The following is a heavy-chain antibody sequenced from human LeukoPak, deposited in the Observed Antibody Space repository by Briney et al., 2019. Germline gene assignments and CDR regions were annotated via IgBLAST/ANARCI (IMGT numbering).Heavy chain of an antibody. CDR2: TYADGYT. D-gene: IGHD2-2*01. Sequence: GGSLRLSCAASGFTFSSYAMTWVRQAPGKGLEWVSITYADGYTFYADSVKGRFTISRDSSKNTLCLQMNSLRAEDTAMYYCARGLRHCDRTSCFQPFDCWGQGTLVTVSS. V-gene: IGHV3-53*01. CDR1: GFTFSSYA. CDR3: ARGLRHCDRTSCFQPFDC. J-gene: IGHJ4*02.